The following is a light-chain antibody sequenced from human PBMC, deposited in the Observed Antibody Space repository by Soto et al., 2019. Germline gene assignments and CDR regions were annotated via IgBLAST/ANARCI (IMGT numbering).Light chain of an antibody. Sequence: DIYMAQSPSSLSAAVGDRVTITCQASEDITNYLNWYQQKPGKAPKLLIYDASSFETGVPLRFTGGGSGTNFTFTISGLQPEDIASYYCQQYGNLPLTFGQGTKV. V-gene: IGKV1-33*01. CDR3: QQYGNLPLT. CDR2: DAS. J-gene: IGKJ2*01. CDR1: EDITNY.